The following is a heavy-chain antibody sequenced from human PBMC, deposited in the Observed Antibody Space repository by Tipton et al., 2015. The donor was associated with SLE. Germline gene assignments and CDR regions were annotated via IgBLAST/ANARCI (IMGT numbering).Heavy chain of an antibody. CDR1: GGSISSFH. Sequence: TLSLTCTVSGGSISSFHWNWIRQPAGKGLEWIGRIYTSGSSNYNPSLRSRITMSVDTSKNHFSLKPVSVTAADTAVYYCARVAVSEVFDYWGQGTLVTVSS. D-gene: IGHD6-19*01. CDR2: IYTSGSS. V-gene: IGHV4-4*07. J-gene: IGHJ4*02. CDR3: ARVAVSEVFDY.